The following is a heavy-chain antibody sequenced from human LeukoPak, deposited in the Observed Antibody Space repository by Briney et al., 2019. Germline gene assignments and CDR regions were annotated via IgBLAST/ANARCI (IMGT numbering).Heavy chain of an antibody. CDR2: IYYSGST. CDR3: ARDGGHSSSWYNNWFDP. V-gene: IGHV4-59*01. J-gene: IGHJ5*02. CDR1: GGSISSYY. D-gene: IGHD6-13*01. Sequence: SETLSLTCTVSGGSISSYYWSWIRQPPGKGLEWIGYIYYSGSTNYNPSLKSRVTISVDTSKNQFSLKLSSVTAADTAVYYCARDGGHSSSWYNNWFDPWGQGTLVTVSS.